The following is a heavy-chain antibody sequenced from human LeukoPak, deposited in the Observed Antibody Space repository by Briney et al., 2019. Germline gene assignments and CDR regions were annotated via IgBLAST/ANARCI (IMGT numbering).Heavy chain of an antibody. D-gene: IGHD3-3*01. V-gene: IGHV3-21*01. CDR3: ARDPYYDFGSDYGTEAFDI. J-gene: IGHJ3*02. Sequence: GGSLRLSCVASGFSFSNYNMNWVRQAPGQGLEWVSSISGSGTYIYYADSPKGRFTISRDNAKNSLYLQMNSLRAEDTAVYYCARDPYYDFGSDYGTEAFDIWGQGTMVTVSS. CDR2: ISGSGTYI. CDR1: GFSFSNYN.